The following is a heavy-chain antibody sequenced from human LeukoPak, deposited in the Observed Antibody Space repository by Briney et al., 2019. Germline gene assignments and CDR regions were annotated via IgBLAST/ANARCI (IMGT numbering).Heavy chain of an antibody. J-gene: IGHJ6*01. D-gene: IGHD1-14*01. CDR2: IRSKTYGGTT. V-gene: IGHV3-49*04. CDR1: GFTFGDYA. CDR3: TRDPVNNAHHYYGMDV. Sequence: GGSLRLSCTSSGFTFGDYAMSWVRQAPGKGLEWVGLIRSKTYGGTTEYAASVKGRFTISRDESKSIAYLQMNSLKTEDTAVYYCTRDPVNNAHHYYGMDVWGQGTTVTVSS.